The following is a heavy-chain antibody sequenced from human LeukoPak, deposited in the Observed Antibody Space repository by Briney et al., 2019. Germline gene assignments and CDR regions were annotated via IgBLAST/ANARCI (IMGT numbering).Heavy chain of an antibody. CDR2: IYYSGST. Sequence: PSETLSLTCTVSGGSISSYYWSWIRQPPGKGLEWIGYIYYSGSTYYNPSLKSRVTISVDTSKNQFSLKLSSVTAADTAVYYCARVYRGYSGSSGEHKYYFDYWGQGTLVTVSS. CDR3: ARVYRGYSGSSGEHKYYFDY. J-gene: IGHJ4*02. V-gene: IGHV4-59*12. D-gene: IGHD5-12*01. CDR1: GGSISSYY.